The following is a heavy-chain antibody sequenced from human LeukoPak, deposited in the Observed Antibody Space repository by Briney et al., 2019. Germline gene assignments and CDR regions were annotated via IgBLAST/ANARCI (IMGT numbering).Heavy chain of an antibody. CDR1: GFSFNTNA. CDR3: AKRESGTRNLDS. V-gene: IGHV3-23*01. J-gene: IGHJ4*02. CDR2: ISFSGGT. Sequence: GGSLRLSCGASGFSFNTNAMSWVRQAPGKGLEWVSAISFSGGTYYADSVKGRFTISRDNSKNTLYLQMNGLRAEDTAVYYCAKRESGTRNLDSWGQGTLVTVSS. D-gene: IGHD1-14*01.